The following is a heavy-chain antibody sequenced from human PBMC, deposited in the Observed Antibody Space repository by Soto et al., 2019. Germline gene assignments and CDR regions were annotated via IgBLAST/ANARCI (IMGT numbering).Heavy chain of an antibody. J-gene: IGHJ5*02. D-gene: IGHD4-17*01. Sequence: QVQLQESGPGLVKPSDTLSLTCSVSGGSVSSHLYYWGWIRQPPGNVLEWIANVYYNGSTNYNPPLKSRVTISLDTSKNQFSLKLSSVTAADTAVYYCARVDYGDYPWFDPWGQGTPVTVSS. CDR1: GGSVSSHLYY. CDR3: ARVDYGDYPWFDP. V-gene: IGHV4-61*01. CDR2: VYYNGST.